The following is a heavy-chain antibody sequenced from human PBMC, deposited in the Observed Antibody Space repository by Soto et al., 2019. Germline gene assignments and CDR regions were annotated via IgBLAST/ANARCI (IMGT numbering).Heavy chain of an antibody. CDR3: ARGLYSSGWPEYYYYGMDV. J-gene: IGHJ6*02. V-gene: IGHV3-30*03. D-gene: IGHD6-19*01. Sequence: PGGSLRLSCAASGFTFSSYGMHWVRQAPGKGLEWVAVISYDGSNKYYADSVKGRFTISRDNSKNTLYLQMNSLRAEDTAVYYCARGLYSSGWPEYYYYGMDVWGQGTTVTVSS. CDR2: ISYDGSNK. CDR1: GFTFSSYG.